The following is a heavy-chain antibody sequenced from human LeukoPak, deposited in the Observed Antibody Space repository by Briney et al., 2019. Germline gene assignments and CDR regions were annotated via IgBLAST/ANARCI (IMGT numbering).Heavy chain of an antibody. CDR3: ASRAGGPAAIGFDP. CDR1: GGTFSSYA. CDR2: IIPIFGTA. V-gene: IGHV1-69*05. J-gene: IGHJ5*02. Sequence: SVKVSCKASGGTFSSYAISWVRQAPGQGPEWMGGIIPIFGTASYAQKFQGRVTITTDESTSTAYMELSSLRSEDTAVYYCASRAGGPAAIGFDPWGQGTLVTVSS. D-gene: IGHD2-2*01.